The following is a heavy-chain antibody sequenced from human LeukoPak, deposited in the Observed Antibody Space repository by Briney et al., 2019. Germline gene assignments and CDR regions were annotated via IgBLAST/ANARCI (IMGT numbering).Heavy chain of an antibody. CDR3: ARRDVDMATITY. D-gene: IGHD5-24*01. V-gene: IGHV1-2*02. Sequence: ASLKASCKASGYTFTGSYIHWMRQAPGQGLEWMGWINPNSGGTKYAQNFQGRVTVTRDTSTSTAYMELSGLRADDTAVYYCARRDVDMATITYWGQGTLVTVSS. CDR2: INPNSGGT. CDR1: GYTFTGSY. J-gene: IGHJ1*01.